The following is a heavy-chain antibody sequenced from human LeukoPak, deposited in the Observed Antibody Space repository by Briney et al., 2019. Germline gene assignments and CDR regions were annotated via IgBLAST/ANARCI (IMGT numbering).Heavy chain of an antibody. D-gene: IGHD3-10*01. J-gene: IGHJ4*02. Sequence: GASAKVSCKASGYTFTGYYMHWVRQAPGQGLEWMGWINPNSGGTNYAQKFQGRVTMTRDTSISTAYMELSRLRSDDTAVYYCARGLWFGDENPPYFDYWGQGTLVTVSS. CDR1: GYTFTGYY. V-gene: IGHV1-2*02. CDR3: ARGLWFGDENPPYFDY. CDR2: INPNSGGT.